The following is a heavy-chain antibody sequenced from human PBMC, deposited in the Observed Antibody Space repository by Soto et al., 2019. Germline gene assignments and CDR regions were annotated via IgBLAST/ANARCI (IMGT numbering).Heavy chain of an antibody. V-gene: IGHV3-48*01. CDR1: GFTFNTYT. CDR2: ISSSSGTI. J-gene: IGHJ4*02. CDR3: ARGRGYCTSTSCYVDY. Sequence: GGSLRLSCASSGFTFNTYTMNWVRQAPGKVLEWVSYISSSSGTIYYADSVKGRFTISRDNAKSSLYLQMNSLRAEDTAVYYCARGRGYCTSTSCYVDYWGQGA. D-gene: IGHD2-2*01.